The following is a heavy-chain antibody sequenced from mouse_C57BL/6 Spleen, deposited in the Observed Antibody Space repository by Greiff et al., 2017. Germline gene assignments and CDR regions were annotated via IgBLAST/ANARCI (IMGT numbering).Heavy chain of an antibody. CDR2: ISYDGSN. V-gene: IGHV3-6*01. CDR1: GYSITRGYY. CDR3: ARATTYYYFDY. Sequence: EVKLQESGPGLVKPSQSLSLTCSVTGYSITRGYYWNWIRQFPGNKLEWMGYISYDGSNNYNPSLKNRISITRDTSKNQFFLKLNSVTTEDTATYYCARATTYYYFDYWGQGTTLTVSS. D-gene: IGHD1-1*01. J-gene: IGHJ2*01.